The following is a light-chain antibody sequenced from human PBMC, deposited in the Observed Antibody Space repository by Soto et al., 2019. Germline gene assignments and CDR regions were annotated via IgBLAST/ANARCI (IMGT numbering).Light chain of an antibody. Sequence: QSALTQPASVSGSPGQSITISCSGTSSDVGGYNHVSWYQQHPGRVPKLMIYEVSIRPAGISIRFSGSKSGNTASLTISWLQAEDESDYYCTSPTIISTWVFGGGTKLTVL. V-gene: IGLV2-14*01. J-gene: IGLJ3*02. CDR2: EVS. CDR1: SSDVGGYNH. CDR3: TSPTIISTWV.